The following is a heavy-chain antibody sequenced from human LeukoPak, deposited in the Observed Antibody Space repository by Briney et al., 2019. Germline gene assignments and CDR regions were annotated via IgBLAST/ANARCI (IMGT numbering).Heavy chain of an antibody. CDR2: ISSSGRNI. Sequence: GGSLRLSCAASGFTFSNYEFNWVRQAPGKGLEWVSYISSSGRNIYYADSVKGRFTISRDNAKNSLYLQMNSLRAEDTAVYYCARDLGYCSSTSCYEFDYWGQGTLVTVSS. J-gene: IGHJ4*02. CDR1: GFTFSNYE. D-gene: IGHD2-2*01. V-gene: IGHV3-48*03. CDR3: ARDLGYCSSTSCYEFDY.